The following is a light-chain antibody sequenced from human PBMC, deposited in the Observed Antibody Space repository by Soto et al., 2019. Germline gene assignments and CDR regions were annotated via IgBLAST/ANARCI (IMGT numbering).Light chain of an antibody. CDR3: QQYGSSPPRL. CDR2: GAA. Sequence: IVLTQSPGTLSLSPGERATLSCRASQSVNRNYLAWYQQKPGQAPRLLIYGAASRATGIPDMFSGSGSGKDLTLTRSRLEAEVFAVYYCQQYGSSPPRLFGQGTQVEIK. CDR1: QSVNRNY. J-gene: IGKJ1*01. V-gene: IGKV3-20*01.